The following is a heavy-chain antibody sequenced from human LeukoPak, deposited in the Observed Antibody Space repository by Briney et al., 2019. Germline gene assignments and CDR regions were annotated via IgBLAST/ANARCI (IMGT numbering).Heavy chain of an antibody. J-gene: IGHJ6*02. V-gene: IGHV4-39*01. CDR3: ARHQDYYYYGMDV. CDR1: GGSINSYY. Sequence: PSETLSLTCSVSGGSINSYYWSWIRQPPGKGLEWIGSIYYSGSTYYNPSLKSRVTISVDTSKNQFSLKLSSVTAADTAVYYCARHQDYYYYGMDVWGQGTTVTVSS. CDR2: IYYSGST.